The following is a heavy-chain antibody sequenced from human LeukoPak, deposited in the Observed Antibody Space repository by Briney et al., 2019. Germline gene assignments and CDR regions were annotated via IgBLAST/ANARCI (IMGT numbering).Heavy chain of an antibody. J-gene: IGHJ4*02. CDR1: GFTFSDAW. CDR2: IKSKTDGAAT. Sequence: GGSLRLSCADSGFTFSDAWMSWVRQAPGRGLEWVGRIKSKTDGAATDYAAPVKGRFTISRADSKNTLFLQMNSLRTEDTAVYYCTTATMIRGVSDYWGQGTLVTVSS. V-gene: IGHV3-15*01. D-gene: IGHD3-10*01. CDR3: TTATMIRGVSDY.